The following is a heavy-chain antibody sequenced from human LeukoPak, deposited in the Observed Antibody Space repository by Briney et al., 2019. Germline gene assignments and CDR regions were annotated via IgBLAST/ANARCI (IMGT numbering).Heavy chain of an antibody. CDR3: ARVYVESRDY. D-gene: IGHD3-16*01. J-gene: IGHJ4*02. V-gene: IGHV3-21*01. Sequence: NPGRSLRLSCAASGFTFSTYTMNWVRQAPGKGLEWVSSIGGGGTFTFYADSVRGRFTISRDDAKNSLYLDLNSLRADDTAVYYCARVYVESRDYWGQGTLVTVSS. CDR2: IGGGGTFT. CDR1: GFTFSTYT.